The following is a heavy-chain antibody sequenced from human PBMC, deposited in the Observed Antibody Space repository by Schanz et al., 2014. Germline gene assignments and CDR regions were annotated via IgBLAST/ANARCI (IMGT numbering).Heavy chain of an antibody. V-gene: IGHV1-18*01. CDR1: GYTFTDYG. D-gene: IGHD6-19*01. CDR3: ARGGYSSGWYDRDIAHFDY. J-gene: IGHJ4*02. CDR2: ISTSNGNT. Sequence: QVQVVQSGAEVKKPGASVKVSCKASGYTFTDYGVIWVRQAPGQGLEWMGWISTSNGNTNYAQKLQGRVTMTTDTSTSTAYMELRSLRSDDTAVYYCARGGYSSGWYDRDIAHFDYWGQGTLVNVSS.